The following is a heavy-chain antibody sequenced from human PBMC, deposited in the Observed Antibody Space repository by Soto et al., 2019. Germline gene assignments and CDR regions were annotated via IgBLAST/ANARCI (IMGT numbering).Heavy chain of an antibody. CDR3: AGGPRAPSAA. Sequence: QVQLQESGPGLVKHSETLSLSCSVSGGSISGYYLSWVRQPPGKGLEWIGYIYYTGSTSYNRFLESRVTISLDSAKNQLSRNRSSVIAADTAVYYCAGGPRAPSAAWGQGILVTVSS. J-gene: IGHJ4*02. D-gene: IGHD6-25*01. V-gene: IGHV4-59*01. CDR2: IYYTGST. CDR1: GGSISGYY.